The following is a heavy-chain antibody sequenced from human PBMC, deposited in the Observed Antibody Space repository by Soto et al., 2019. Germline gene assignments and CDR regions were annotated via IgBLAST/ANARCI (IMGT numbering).Heavy chain of an antibody. Sequence: GSLRLSCAASGFTFSLNWMHWVRQAPGKGLVWVARINRDGSTTTYADSAKGRFTISRDNAKNTLYLQMNSLRAEDTAMYYCATVGTGSYNWFDPWGQGTLVTVSS. D-gene: IGHD1-26*01. CDR3: ATVGTGSYNWFDP. V-gene: IGHV3-74*01. CDR2: INRDGSTT. J-gene: IGHJ5*02. CDR1: GFTFSLNW.